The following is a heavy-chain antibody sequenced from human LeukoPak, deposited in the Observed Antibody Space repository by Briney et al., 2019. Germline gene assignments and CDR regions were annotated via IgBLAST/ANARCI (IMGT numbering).Heavy chain of an antibody. J-gene: IGHJ4*02. CDR2: ISYDGSNK. V-gene: IGHV3-30*18. Sequence: GGSLRLSCAASGFTFSSYGMHWVRQAPGKGLEWVAVISYDGSNKYYADSVKGRFTISRDNSKNTLYLLMNSLRAEDTAVYYCAKRQEWFGELSPDYWGQGTLVTVSS. CDR1: GFTFSSYG. D-gene: IGHD3-10*01. CDR3: AKRQEWFGELSPDY.